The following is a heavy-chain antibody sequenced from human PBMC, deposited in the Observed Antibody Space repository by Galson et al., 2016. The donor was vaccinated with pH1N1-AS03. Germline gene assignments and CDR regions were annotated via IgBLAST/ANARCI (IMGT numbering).Heavy chain of an antibody. Sequence: LTCTVSGGSLTDYQWSWIRQSPGKGLEWIGEVSHSGITDYNPSLKSRVSISVDTSKDQFSLNLSSMTAADAAVYYCARGNPFLGSSWYEDSWGQGTLGIVSS. D-gene: IGHD6-13*01. CDR3: ARGNPFLGSSWYEDS. CDR1: GGSLTDYQ. CDR2: VSHSGIT. J-gene: IGHJ4*02. V-gene: IGHV4-34*01.